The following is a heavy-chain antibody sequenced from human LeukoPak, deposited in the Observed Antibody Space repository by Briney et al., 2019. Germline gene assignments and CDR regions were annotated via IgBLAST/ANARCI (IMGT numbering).Heavy chain of an antibody. CDR3: ARDLVTVAKGFDI. CDR2: ISYIGST. Sequence: PSETLSLTCAVSAGSFSSHYWTWIRQPPGKGLEWIGYISYIGSTNYNPSLKSRVTISIDTSRNQFSLKLRSVTAADTAVYYSARDLVTVAKGFDIWGQGAMVSVSS. D-gene: IGHD4-17*01. CDR1: AGSFSSHY. V-gene: IGHV4-59*11. J-gene: IGHJ3*02.